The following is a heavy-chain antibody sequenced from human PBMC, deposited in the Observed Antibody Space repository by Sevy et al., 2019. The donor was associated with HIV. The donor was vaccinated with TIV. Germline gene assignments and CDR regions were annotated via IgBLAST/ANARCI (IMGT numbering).Heavy chain of an antibody. J-gene: IGHJ4*02. V-gene: IGHV3-15*07. D-gene: IGHD3-10*01. Sequence: GGSLRLSCGGSGFNISSASMNWVRQAPGRGLEWVGRIKAKIDGETTDYGAPVKGRFIISRDDSRKTVYVQLNSVKSEDTAMYFCTTRPYGSIIDHWGQGTLVTVSS. CDR2: IKAKIDGETT. CDR3: TTRPYGSIIDH. CDR1: GFNISSAS.